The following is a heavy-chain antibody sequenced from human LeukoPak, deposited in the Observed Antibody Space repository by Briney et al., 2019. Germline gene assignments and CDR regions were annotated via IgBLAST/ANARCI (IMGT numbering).Heavy chain of an antibody. V-gene: IGHV3-23*01. CDR2: ISGSGGST. CDR1: GFTFSSYA. J-gene: IGHJ4*02. D-gene: IGHD4-17*01. Sequence: GGSLRLSCAASGFTFSSYAMSWVRQAPGKGLEWVSAISGSGGSTYYADSVKGRLTISRDNSKNTLYLQMNSLRAGDTAVYYCAKGQDYGDSNFDYWGQGTLVTVSS. CDR3: AKGQDYGDSNFDY.